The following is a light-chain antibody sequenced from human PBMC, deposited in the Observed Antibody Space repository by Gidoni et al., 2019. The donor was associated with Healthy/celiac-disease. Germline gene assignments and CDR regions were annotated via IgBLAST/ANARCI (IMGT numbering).Light chain of an antibody. CDR3: QQLNSYPPVT. CDR1: QGISSY. CDR2: AAS. Sequence: DIQLTQSPSFLSASVGDRVTITCRASQGISSYLAWYQQKPGKAPKLLISAASTLQSGVPSRFSGSGSGTEFTLTISSLQPEDVATYYCQQLNSYPPVTFGGGTKVEIK. V-gene: IGKV1-9*01. J-gene: IGKJ4*01.